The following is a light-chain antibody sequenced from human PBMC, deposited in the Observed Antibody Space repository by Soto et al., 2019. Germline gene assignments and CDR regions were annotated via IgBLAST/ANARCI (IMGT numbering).Light chain of an antibody. J-gene: IGLJ3*02. CDR1: SSNIGSNA. CDR2: YDD. CDR3: AAWDDRLNGVV. Sequence: QSVVTQPTSVSGAPRQRVTISCSGGSSNIGSNAVNWYQQFPGKAPKLLIYYDDLLPSGVSDRFSGSKSGISASLAISGLQSDDEADYYCAAWDDRLNGVVFGGGTQLTVL. V-gene: IGLV1-36*01.